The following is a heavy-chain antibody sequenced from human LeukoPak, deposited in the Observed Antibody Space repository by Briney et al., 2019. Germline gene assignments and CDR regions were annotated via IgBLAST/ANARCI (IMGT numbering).Heavy chain of an antibody. J-gene: IGHJ6*03. CDR3: ARDRLPTYHYYYMDV. D-gene: IGHD5/OR15-5a*01. V-gene: IGHV3-7*01. Sequence: GGSLRLSCAASGFTFSSYWMSWVRQAPGKGLEWVANIKQDGSEKYYVDSVKGRFTISRDNAKNSLYLQMNSLRAEDTAVYYCARDRLPTYHYYYMDVWGKGTTVTVSS. CDR2: IKQDGSEK. CDR1: GFTFSSYW.